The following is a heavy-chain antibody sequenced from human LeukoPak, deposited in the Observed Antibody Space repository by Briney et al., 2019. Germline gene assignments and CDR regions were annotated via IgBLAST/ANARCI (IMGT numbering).Heavy chain of an antibody. CDR1: GYTFTSYG. CDR2: ISAYNGNT. CDR3: ARDIAAAGRLYHYYYGMDA. Sequence: GASVKVSCKASGYTFTSYGISWVRQAPGQGLEWMGWISAYNGNTNYAQKLQGRVTMTTDTSTSTAYMELRSLRSDDTAVYYCARDIAAAGRLYHYYYGMDAWGQGTTVTVSS. V-gene: IGHV1-18*01. D-gene: IGHD6-13*01. J-gene: IGHJ6*02.